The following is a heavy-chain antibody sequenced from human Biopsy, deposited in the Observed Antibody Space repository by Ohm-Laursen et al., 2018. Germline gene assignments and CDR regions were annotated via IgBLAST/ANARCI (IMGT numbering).Heavy chain of an antibody. Sequence: GSLRLSCAASGFTFADYWMNWVRRAPGKGLEWVANIKQDGSEKNYVDSVKGRFTITRDNANNSLYLQMNSLRGEDTAVYYCAKCMTGGSNYYFHHCGQGTLVTASS. J-gene: IGHJ4*02. V-gene: IGHV3-7*01. CDR3: AKCMTGGSNYYFHH. D-gene: IGHD2-8*01. CDR1: GFTFADYW. CDR2: IKQDGSEK.